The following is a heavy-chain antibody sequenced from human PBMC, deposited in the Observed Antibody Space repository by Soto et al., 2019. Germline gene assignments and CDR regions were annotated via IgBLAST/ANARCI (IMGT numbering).Heavy chain of an antibody. V-gene: IGHV4-30-4*01. CDR3: ARVRGRLLRFDP. D-gene: IGHD2-15*01. CDR2: IYYSGST. Sequence: QMQLQESGPGLVKPSQTLSLTCTVSGGSISSGDYYWSWIRQPPGKGLEWIGYIYYSGSTNYNPSLKRRVTIAVDTSKHQFSLELSSVTAADTAVYYCARVRGRLLRFDPWGQGTLVTVSS. CDR1: GGSISSGDYY. J-gene: IGHJ5*02.